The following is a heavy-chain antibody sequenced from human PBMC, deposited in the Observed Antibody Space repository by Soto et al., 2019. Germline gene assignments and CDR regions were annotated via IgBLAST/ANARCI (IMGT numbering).Heavy chain of an antibody. CDR1: GGSISSGDYY. D-gene: IGHD6-19*01. CDR3: ARDQGGSSGWYGAFDI. V-gene: IGHV4-30-4*01. CDR2: IYYSGST. J-gene: IGHJ3*02. Sequence: SETLSLTCTVSGGSISSGDYYWSWIRQPPGKGLEWIGYIYYSGSTYYNPSLKSRVTISVDTSKNQFSLKLSSVTAADTAVYYCARDQGGSSGWYGAFDIWGQGTMVTVSS.